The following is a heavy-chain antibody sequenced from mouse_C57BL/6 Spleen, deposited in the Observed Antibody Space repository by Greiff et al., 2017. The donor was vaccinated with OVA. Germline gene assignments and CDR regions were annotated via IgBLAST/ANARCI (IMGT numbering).Heavy chain of an antibody. Sequence: VQLQQSGAELVRPGTSVKVSCKASGYDFTNYLIEWVKQRPGQGLEWIGVINPGSGGTNYTEKFKGKATLTADKSSSTAYMQLSSLTSEDAAVYYCARGRYYGSSYDWYFDVWGTGTTVTASS. CDR3: ARGRYYGSSYDWYFDV. D-gene: IGHD1-1*01. CDR2: INPGSGGT. V-gene: IGHV1-54*01. J-gene: IGHJ1*03. CDR1: GYDFTNYL.